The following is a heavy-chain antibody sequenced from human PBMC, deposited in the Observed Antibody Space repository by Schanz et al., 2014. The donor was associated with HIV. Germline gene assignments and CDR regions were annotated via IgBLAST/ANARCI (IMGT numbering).Heavy chain of an antibody. J-gene: IGHJ6*02. CDR2: IWFDGRNK. D-gene: IGHD3-3*01. CDR3: TRGRFLERGGMDV. Sequence: QVQLVESGGGVVQPGKSLRLSCAASGFTFSSYGMHWVRQAPGKGLEWVAVIWFDGRNKYYGDSVKGRFMISRDNSNNTLYLQMNSLRAEDMAVYFCTRGRFLERGGMDVWGQGTAVTVSS. CDR1: GFTFSSYG. V-gene: IGHV3-33*01.